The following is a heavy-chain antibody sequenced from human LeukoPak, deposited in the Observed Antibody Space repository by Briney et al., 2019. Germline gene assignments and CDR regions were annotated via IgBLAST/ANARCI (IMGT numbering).Heavy chain of an antibody. D-gene: IGHD3-10*01. CDR2: INHSGST. Sequence: SETLSLTCAVYGGSFSGYYWSWIRQPPGKGLEWIGEINHSGSTNYNPSLRSRVTISVDTSKNQFSLKLSSVTAADTAVYYCASYRRMVRGVIPNDYWGQGTLVPVSS. CDR1: GGSFSGYY. CDR3: ASYRRMVRGVIPNDY. V-gene: IGHV4-34*01. J-gene: IGHJ4*02.